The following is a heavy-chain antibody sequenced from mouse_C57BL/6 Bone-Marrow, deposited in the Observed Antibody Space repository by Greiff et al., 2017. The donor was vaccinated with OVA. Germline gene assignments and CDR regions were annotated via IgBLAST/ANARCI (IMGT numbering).Heavy chain of an antibody. V-gene: IGHV3-6*01. CDR3: ARDYGKGAMDY. D-gene: IGHD2-1*01. Sequence: EVQLQQSGPGLVKPSQSLSLTCSVTGYSITSGYYWNWIRQFPGNKLEWMGYISYDGSNNYNPSLKNRISITRDTSKNQFFLKLNSVTTEDTATYYCARDYGKGAMDYWGQGTSVTVSS. CDR2: ISYDGSN. CDR1: GYSITSGYY. J-gene: IGHJ4*01.